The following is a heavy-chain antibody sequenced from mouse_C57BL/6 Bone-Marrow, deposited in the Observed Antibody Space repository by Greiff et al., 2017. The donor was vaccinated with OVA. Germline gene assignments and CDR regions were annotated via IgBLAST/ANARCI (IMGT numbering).Heavy chain of an antibody. CDR3: AREDYDGGYFDY. J-gene: IGHJ2*01. V-gene: IGHV1-69*01. CDR2: IDPSDSYT. CDR1: GYTFTSYW. Sequence: QVQLQQPGAELVMPGASVKLSCKASGYTFTSYWMHWVKQRPGQGLEWIGEIDPSDSYTNYNQKFKGKSTLTVDKSSSTAYMQLSSLTSEDSAVYYCAREDYDGGYFDYWGQGTTLTVSS. D-gene: IGHD2-4*01.